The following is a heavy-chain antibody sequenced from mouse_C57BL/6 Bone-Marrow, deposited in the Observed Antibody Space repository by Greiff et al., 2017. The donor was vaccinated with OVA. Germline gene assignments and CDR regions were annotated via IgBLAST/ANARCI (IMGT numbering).Heavy chain of an antibody. CDR1: GYTFTSYW. Sequence: QVQLQQPGAELVKPGASVTLSCKASGYTFTSYWMQWVKQRPGQGLEWIGEIDPSDSYTNYNQKFKGKATLTVDTSSSTAYMQLSSLTSEDSAVYYCASRYYYAMDYWGQGTSVTVSS. CDR2: IDPSDSYT. CDR3: ASRYYYAMDY. J-gene: IGHJ4*01. V-gene: IGHV1-50*01.